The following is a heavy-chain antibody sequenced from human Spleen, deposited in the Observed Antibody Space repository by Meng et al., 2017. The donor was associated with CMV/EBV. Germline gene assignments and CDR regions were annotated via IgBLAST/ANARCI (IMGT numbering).Heavy chain of an antibody. V-gene: IGHV3-15*07. CDR2: IKSNIDGGTT. D-gene: IGHD2-15*01. Sequence: ASGFTFTNAWMNWVRQAPGKGLEWVGRIKSNIDGGTTDYAAPVKGRFTISRDDSKNTLYLQMSSLKTEDTAMYYCTTVYCSGGSCFFWGQGTLVTVSS. J-gene: IGHJ4*02. CDR3: TTVYCSGGSCFF. CDR1: GFTFTNAW.